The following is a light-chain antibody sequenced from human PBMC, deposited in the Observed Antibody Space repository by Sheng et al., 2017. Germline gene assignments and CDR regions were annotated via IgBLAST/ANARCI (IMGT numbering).Light chain of an antibody. Sequence: EVVLTQSPGTLSVSPGERATLSCKTSQSLSTKYLAWYQQRPGQAPRLLMYGASSRATGIPERFSGSGSGTDFTLTISSLEPEDIAVYYCQQYDYTPVTFGQGTRL. CDR3: QQYDYTPVT. V-gene: IGKV3-20*01. CDR1: QSLSTKY. J-gene: IGKJ5*01. CDR2: GAS.